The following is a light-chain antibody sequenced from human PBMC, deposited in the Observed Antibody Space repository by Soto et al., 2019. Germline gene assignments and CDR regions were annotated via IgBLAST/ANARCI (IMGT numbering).Light chain of an antibody. J-gene: IGLJ2*01. V-gene: IGLV7-46*01. Sequence: QAVVTQEPSLTVSPGGTVILTCGSSTGAVTSGHYPYWFQQKPGQAPKTLIYDTTNKQSWSPARFSGSLLGGKAALTLSGAQPEDEADYYCLLVYSGTVVFGGGTKVTV. CDR1: TGAVTSGHY. CDR3: LLVYSGTVV. CDR2: DTT.